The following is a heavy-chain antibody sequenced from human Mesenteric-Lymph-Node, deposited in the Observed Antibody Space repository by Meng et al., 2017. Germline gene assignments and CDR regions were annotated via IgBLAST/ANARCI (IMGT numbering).Heavy chain of an antibody. CDR1: GDSVSTNSAA. CDR3: ARDPAAFDF. Sequence: QVQLQQSGPGLGKPSQTLSLTCAISGDSVSTNSAAWNRIRQSPSGGLEWLGRTYYKSKWYNDYAESVKSRITINPDTSKNQFSLQLNSVTPEDTAVYYCARDPAAFDFWGQGILVTASS. J-gene: IGHJ4*02. V-gene: IGHV6-1*01. CDR2: TYYKSKWYN. D-gene: IGHD6-25*01.